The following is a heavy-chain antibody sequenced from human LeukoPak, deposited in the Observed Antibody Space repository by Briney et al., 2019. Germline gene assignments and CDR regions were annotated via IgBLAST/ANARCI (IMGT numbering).Heavy chain of an antibody. J-gene: IGHJ4*02. D-gene: IGHD1-26*01. V-gene: IGHV3-30*04. CDR3: ARVSGSYLVPPDY. CDR2: ISYDGSNK. CDR1: GFTFSSYA. Sequence: QPGGSLRLSCAASGFTFSSYAMHWVRQAPGKGLEWVAVISYDGSNKYYADSVKGRFTISRDNSKNTLYLQMNSLRAEDTAVYYCARVSGSYLVPPDYWGQGTLVTVSS.